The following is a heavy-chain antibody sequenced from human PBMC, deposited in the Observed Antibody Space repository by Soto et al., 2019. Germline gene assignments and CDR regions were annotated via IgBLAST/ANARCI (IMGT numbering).Heavy chain of an antibody. Sequence: SQTLSLTCAISGDSVSSNSAAWNWIRQSPSRGLEWLGRTYYRSKWYNDYAVSVKSRITINPDTSKNQFSLQLNSVTPEDTAVYYCARVMLYCTNGVCYTGPSFDYWGQGTLVTAPQ. V-gene: IGHV6-1*01. CDR1: GDSVSSNSAA. D-gene: IGHD2-8*01. CDR3: ARVMLYCTNGVCYTGPSFDY. J-gene: IGHJ4*02. CDR2: TYYRSKWYN.